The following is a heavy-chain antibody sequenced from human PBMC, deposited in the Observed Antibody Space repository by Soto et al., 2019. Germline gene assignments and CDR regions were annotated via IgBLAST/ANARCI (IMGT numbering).Heavy chain of an antibody. CDR3: ARSYYDSSSSYGRFAY. D-gene: IGHD3-22*01. V-gene: IGHV3-74*01. Sequence: EAQVVESGVGLGQPGGSLRLSCAASGFTFSTYWMHWVRQAPGKGLVWVSRINGDGSATNYADSVKGRFTIYRDNATNTLYLQMNSLGADDTAVYYCARSYYDSSSSYGRFAYWGRGTMVTVSS. J-gene: IGHJ4*02. CDR2: INGDGSAT. CDR1: GFTFSTYW.